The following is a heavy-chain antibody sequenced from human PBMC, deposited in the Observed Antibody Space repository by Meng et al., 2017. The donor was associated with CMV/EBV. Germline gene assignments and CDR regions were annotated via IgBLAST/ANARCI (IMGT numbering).Heavy chain of an antibody. CDR3: ARDGEQQLVDYYYGMDV. V-gene: IGHV1-46*01. CDR2: INPSGGST. Sequence: ASAKVSCKASGYTFTSYYMHWVRQAPGQGLEWMGIINPSGGSTSYAQKFQGRVTMTRDTSTSTVYMELSSLRSEDTAVYYCARDGEQQLVDYYYGMDVWGQGTTVTVSS. D-gene: IGHD6-13*01. J-gene: IGHJ6*02. CDR1: GYTFTSYY.